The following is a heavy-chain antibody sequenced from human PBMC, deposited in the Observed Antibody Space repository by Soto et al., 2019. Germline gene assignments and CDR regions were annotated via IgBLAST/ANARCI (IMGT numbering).Heavy chain of an antibody. D-gene: IGHD6-19*01. V-gene: IGHV3-15*07. Sequence: EVQLVESGGGLVKPGGSLRLSCAGSGFTFSNVWMNWVRQAPGKGLEWVGRIKSETDGGTIDYAALVKGRFTISRDDSNNTLYLQMNSLKTEDTATYYCTPLALKHNSDWYPLSDWGQGTRVTVSS. CDR2: IKSETDGGTI. J-gene: IGHJ4*02. CDR1: GFTFSNVW. CDR3: TPLALKHNSDWYPLSD.